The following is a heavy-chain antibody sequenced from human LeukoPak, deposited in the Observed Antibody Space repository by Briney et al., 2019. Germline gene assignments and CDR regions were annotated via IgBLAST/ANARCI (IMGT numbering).Heavy chain of an antibody. CDR3: AKIVGATNSDY. Sequence: PPGRSLRLSCAASGFTFSSYAMHWVRQAPGKGLEWVAVISYDGINKYYADSVKGRFTISRDNSKNTLYLQMNSLRAEDTAVYYCAKIVGATNSDYWGQGTLVTVSS. D-gene: IGHD1-26*01. J-gene: IGHJ4*02. V-gene: IGHV3-30-3*01. CDR1: GFTFSSYA. CDR2: ISYDGINK.